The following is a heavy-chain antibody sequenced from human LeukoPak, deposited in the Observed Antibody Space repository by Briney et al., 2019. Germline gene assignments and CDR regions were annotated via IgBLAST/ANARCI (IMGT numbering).Heavy chain of an antibody. Sequence: ASVKVSCKASGYTFTSYAMHWVRQAPGQRLEWMGWINAGNGNTKYSQKFQGRVTMTRDTSTSTVYMELSSLRSEDTAVYYCARDPPPRAGGDYFDYWGQGTLVTVSS. D-gene: IGHD3-16*01. CDR2: INAGNGNT. V-gene: IGHV1-3*01. J-gene: IGHJ4*02. CDR3: ARDPPPRAGGDYFDY. CDR1: GYTFTSYA.